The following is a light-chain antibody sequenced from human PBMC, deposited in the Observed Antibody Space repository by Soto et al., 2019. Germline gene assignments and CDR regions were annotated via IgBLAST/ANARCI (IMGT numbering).Light chain of an antibody. CDR1: SSDVGGYNY. J-gene: IGLJ1*01. CDR2: EVS. V-gene: IGLV2-14*01. Sequence: QSALAQPASVSGSPGQPITISCTGTSSDVGGYNYVSWYQQNPGKAPKLMIYEVSNRPSGVSNRFSGSKSGNTASLTISGLQAEDEADYYCSSYTSSSTPYVFGTGTKVTVL. CDR3: SSYTSSSTPYV.